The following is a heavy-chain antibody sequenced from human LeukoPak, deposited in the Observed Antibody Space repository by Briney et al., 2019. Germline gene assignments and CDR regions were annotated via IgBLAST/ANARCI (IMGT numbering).Heavy chain of an antibody. CDR1: GFTFSNAW. V-gene: IGHV4-34*01. Sequence: GSLRLSCAASGFTFSNAWMSWVRQPPGKGLEWIGEINHSGSTNYNPSLKSRVTISVDTSKNQFSLKLSSVTAADTAVYYCARQYSGYAFYYYYYYMDVWGKGTTVTISS. CDR3: ARQYSGYAFYYYYYYMDV. D-gene: IGHD5-12*01. J-gene: IGHJ6*03. CDR2: INHSGST.